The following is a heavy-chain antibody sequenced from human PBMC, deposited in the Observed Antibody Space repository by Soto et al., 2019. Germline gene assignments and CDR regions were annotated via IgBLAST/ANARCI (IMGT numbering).Heavy chain of an antibody. CDR3: ARQRQLVLDY. Sequence: PSETLSLTCAVYGGSFSGYYWSWIRQPPGKGLEWIGEINHSGSTNYNPSLKSRVTISVDTSKNQFSLKLSSVTAADTAVYYCARQRQLVLDYWGQGTLVTVSS. D-gene: IGHD6-13*01. CDR2: INHSGST. V-gene: IGHV4-34*01. J-gene: IGHJ4*02. CDR1: GGSFSGYY.